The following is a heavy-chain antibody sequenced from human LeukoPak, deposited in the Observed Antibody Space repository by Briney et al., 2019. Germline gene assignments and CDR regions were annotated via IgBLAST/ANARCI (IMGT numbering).Heavy chain of an antibody. Sequence: PGGSLRLSCAASGFTFRTYWMSWVRQAPGKGLEWVANIKEDGSEKYYGDSVKGRFTISRDNAKNSLYLEMNSLRVEDTAVYYCARDSSGYQWGQGTLVTVSS. D-gene: IGHD3-22*01. CDR1: GFTFRTYW. V-gene: IGHV3-7*01. CDR2: IKEDGSEK. CDR3: ARDSSGYQ. J-gene: IGHJ4*02.